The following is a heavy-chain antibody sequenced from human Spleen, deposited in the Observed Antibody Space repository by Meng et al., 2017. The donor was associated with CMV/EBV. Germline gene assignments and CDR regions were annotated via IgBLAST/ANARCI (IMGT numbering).Heavy chain of an antibody. D-gene: IGHD2-21*01. J-gene: IGHJ1*01. Sequence: GESLKISCMGSGYMFPNYWIAWVRQMPGKGLEWMGVVYPGDSDTRYSPSFQGQVIISADKTVSTAYLQWSSLKASDTAMYYCARQVSALDDIQDWGRGTLVTVSS. CDR1: GYMFPNYW. V-gene: IGHV5-51*01. CDR2: VYPGDSDT. CDR3: ARQVSALDDIQD.